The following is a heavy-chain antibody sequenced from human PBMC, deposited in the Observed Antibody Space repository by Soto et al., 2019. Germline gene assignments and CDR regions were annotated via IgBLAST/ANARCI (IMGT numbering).Heavy chain of an antibody. J-gene: IGHJ4*02. CDR2: INPSGGST. Sequence: GASVKVSCKASGYTFTSYGISWVRQAPGQGLEWMGIINPSGGSTSYAQKFQGRVTMTRDTSTGTVYMELSSLRSEDTAVYYCASVAKRFGELCLDYWGQGTPVTVSS. CDR3: ASVAKRFGELCLDY. V-gene: IGHV1-46*01. D-gene: IGHD3-10*01. CDR1: GYTFTSYG.